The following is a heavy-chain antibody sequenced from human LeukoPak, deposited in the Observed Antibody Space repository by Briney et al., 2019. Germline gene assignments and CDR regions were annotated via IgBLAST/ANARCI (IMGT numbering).Heavy chain of an antibody. Sequence: GGSLRLSCAASGFTFSSYSMNWVRQAPGKGLEWVSSISSSSSYIYCADSVKGRFTISRDNAKNSLYLQMNSLRAEDTAVYYCARDGSSSLDYWGQGTLVTVSS. D-gene: IGHD6-6*01. V-gene: IGHV3-21*01. CDR1: GFTFSSYS. CDR2: ISSSSSYI. CDR3: ARDGSSSLDY. J-gene: IGHJ4*02.